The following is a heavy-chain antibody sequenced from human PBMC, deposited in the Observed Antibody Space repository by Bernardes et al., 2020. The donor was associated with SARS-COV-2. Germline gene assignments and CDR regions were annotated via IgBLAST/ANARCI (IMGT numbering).Heavy chain of an antibody. V-gene: IGHV2-5*02. J-gene: IGHJ4*02. D-gene: IGHD3-10*01. CDR3: AHRSVTLIRGKYYFDY. CDR1: GFSLTSTGVG. CDR2: IYWDDDK. Sequence: SGPTLVKPTETLTLTCTFSGFSLTSTGVGVGWIRQPPGKALECLALIYWDDDKRYNPSLKSRLTITRDTSKDQVVLTMTNMDPVDTATYYCAHRSVTLIRGKYYFDYWGQGTLVTVSS.